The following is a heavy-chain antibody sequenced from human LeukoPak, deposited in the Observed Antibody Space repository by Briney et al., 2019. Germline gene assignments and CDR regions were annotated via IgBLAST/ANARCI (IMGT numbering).Heavy chain of an antibody. CDR3: ARLTGVEMATIHFDY. V-gene: IGHV4-39*01. J-gene: IGHJ4*02. CDR1: GGSISSSSYY. Sequence: PSETLSLTCTVSGGSISSSSYYWGWLRQPPGKGLEWIGSIYYSGSTYYNPSLKSRVTISVDTSKNQFSLKLSSVTAADTAVYYCARLTGVEMATIHFDYWGQGTLVTVSS. D-gene: IGHD5-24*01. CDR2: IYYSGST.